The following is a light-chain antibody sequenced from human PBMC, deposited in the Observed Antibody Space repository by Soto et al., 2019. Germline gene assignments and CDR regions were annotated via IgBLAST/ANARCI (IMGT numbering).Light chain of an antibody. CDR3: QQTSSFPIT. CDR2: AAF. V-gene: IGKV1-12*01. CDR1: QGISKW. J-gene: IGKJ5*01. Sequence: DIQMTQSPSSVSASVGDRVTITCRASQGISKWLSWYQQKPGKAPKPLIYAAFNSHIGVPSRFSGIGSGTDFTLTISSLQPEDIATYYCQQTSSFPITFGQGTRLEIK.